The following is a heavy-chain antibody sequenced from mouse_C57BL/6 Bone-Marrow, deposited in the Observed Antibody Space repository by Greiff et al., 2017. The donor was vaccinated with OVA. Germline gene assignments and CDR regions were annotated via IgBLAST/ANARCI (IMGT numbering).Heavy chain of an antibody. J-gene: IGHJ4*01. CDR3: AREDYGSTYAMDY. CDR1: GYTFTDYY. Sequence: EVQLQQSGPELVKPGASVKISCKASGYTFTDYYMNWVKQSHGKSLEWIGDINPNSGGTSYNQKFKGKATLTVDKSSSTAYMELRSLTSEDSAVYDCAREDYGSTYAMDYWGQGTSVTVSS. CDR2: INPNSGGT. V-gene: IGHV1-26*01. D-gene: IGHD1-1*01.